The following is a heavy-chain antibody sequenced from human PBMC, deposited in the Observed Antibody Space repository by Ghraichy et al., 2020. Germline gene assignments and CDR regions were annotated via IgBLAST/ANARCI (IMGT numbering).Heavy chain of an antibody. CDR1: GFTFIAYY. D-gene: IGHD5-24*01. CDR3: ARGLRCLDDGCPPVPGQDHFDY. V-gene: IGHV1-2*02. Sequence: ASVKVSCKSSGFTFIAYYLHWVRQAPGQGLEWMGWISPNSGEAAYAQNFQGRVTMTRDTSISTIYMELSTLRSDDTAVYYCARGLRCLDDGCPPVPGQDHFDYWGQGTLVTVSS. J-gene: IGHJ4*02. CDR2: ISPNSGEA.